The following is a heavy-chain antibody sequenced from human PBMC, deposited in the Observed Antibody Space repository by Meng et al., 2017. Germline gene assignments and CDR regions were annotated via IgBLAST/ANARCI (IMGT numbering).Heavy chain of an antibody. CDR1: GGSISSGSYY. CDR3: ARVRGGYYYYYGMDV. V-gene: IGHV4-61*02. Sequence: SETLSPTCTVSGGSISSGSYYWSWIRQPAGKGLEWIGRIYTSGSTNYNPSLKSRVTISVDTSKNQFSLKLSSVTAADTAVYYCARVRGGYYYYYGMDVWGQGTTVTVSS. D-gene: IGHD3-16*01. CDR2: IYTSGST. J-gene: IGHJ6*02.